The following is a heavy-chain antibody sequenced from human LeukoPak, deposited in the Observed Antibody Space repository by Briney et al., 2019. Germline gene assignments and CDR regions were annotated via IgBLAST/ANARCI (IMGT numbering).Heavy chain of an antibody. J-gene: IGHJ4*02. CDR3: ARDVGVNLES. D-gene: IGHD2-8*01. Sequence: GGSLRLSCVASVFTFSGSCMAWVRQAPGKGREWVANIKQDTRTIHNVDSVKCRVTISRDNAKNSLYLQRNSLRVEDTAVYYCARDVGVNLESCGQGTPVTVSS. CDR1: VFTFSGSC. CDR2: IKQDTRTI. V-gene: IGHV3-7*01.